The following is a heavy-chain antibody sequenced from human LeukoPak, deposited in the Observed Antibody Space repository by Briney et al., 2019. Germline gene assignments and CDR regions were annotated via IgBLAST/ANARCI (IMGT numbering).Heavy chain of an antibody. Sequence: ASVKVSRKASGYTFTGYYMHWVRQAPGQGLEWMGWINPNSGGTNYAQKFQGRVTMTRDTSISTAYMELSRLRSDDTAVYYCARSGFAGARCWFDPWGQGTLVTVSS. CDR1: GYTFTGYY. CDR2: INPNSGGT. D-gene: IGHD3-16*01. J-gene: IGHJ5*02. V-gene: IGHV1-2*02. CDR3: ARSGFAGARCWFDP.